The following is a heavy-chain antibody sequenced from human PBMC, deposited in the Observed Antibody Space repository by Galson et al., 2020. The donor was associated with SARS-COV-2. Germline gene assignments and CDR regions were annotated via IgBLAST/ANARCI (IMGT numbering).Heavy chain of an antibody. Sequence: GGSLRLSCAASGFTFSSYAMSWVRQAPGKGLEWVSAISGSGGSTYYADSVKGRFTISRDNSKNTLYLQMNSLRAEDTAVYYCAKEVPYYDSSGYSSDAFDIWGQGTMVTVSS. D-gene: IGHD3-22*01. V-gene: IGHV3-23*01. CDR1: GFTFSSYA. CDR3: AKEVPYYDSSGYSSDAFDI. J-gene: IGHJ3*02. CDR2: ISGSGGST.